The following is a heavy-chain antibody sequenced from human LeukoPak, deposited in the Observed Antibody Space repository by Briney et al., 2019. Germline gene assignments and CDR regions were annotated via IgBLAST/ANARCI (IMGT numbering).Heavy chain of an antibody. CDR3: AREGAGKLGIISY. V-gene: IGHV4-39*02. Sequence: KPSEALSLTCTVSGGSISSSNYYWGWIRQPPGKGLEWIGSIYYSGSTYYNPSLKSRVTISVDTSKNQFSLKLSSVTAADTAVYYCAREGAGKLGIISYWGQGTLVTVSS. CDR2: IYYSGST. D-gene: IGHD7-27*01. J-gene: IGHJ4*02. CDR1: GGSISSSNYY.